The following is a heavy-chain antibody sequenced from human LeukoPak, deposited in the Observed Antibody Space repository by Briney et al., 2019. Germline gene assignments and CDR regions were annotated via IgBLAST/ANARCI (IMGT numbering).Heavy chain of an antibody. J-gene: IGHJ3*02. D-gene: IGHD3-22*01. CDR3: ARGPNYYDSSGDAFDI. Sequence: GGSLRLSCAASGFTVSSNYMSWVRQAPGKGLEWVSSISSSSSYIYYADSVKGRFTISRDNAKNSLYLQMNSLRAEDTAVYYCARGPNYYDSSGDAFDIWGQGTMVTVSS. V-gene: IGHV3-21*01. CDR1: GFTVSSNY. CDR2: ISSSSSYI.